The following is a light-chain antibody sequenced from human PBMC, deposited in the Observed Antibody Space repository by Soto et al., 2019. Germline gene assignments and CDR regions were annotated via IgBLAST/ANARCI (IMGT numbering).Light chain of an antibody. CDR2: DVS. Sequence: QSVLTQPASVSGSPGQSITISCTGTSSDVGGYNYVSWYQQHPGKAPKLMIHDVSNRPSGVSNRFSGSKSGNTASLTISGLQAEDEADYYCSSYTSSSTPFYVFGTGTKVTVL. CDR3: SSYTSSSTPFYV. CDR1: SSDVGGYNY. J-gene: IGLJ1*01. V-gene: IGLV2-14*01.